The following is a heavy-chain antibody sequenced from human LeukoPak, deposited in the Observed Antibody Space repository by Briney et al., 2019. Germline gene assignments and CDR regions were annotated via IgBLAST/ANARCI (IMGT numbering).Heavy chain of an antibody. V-gene: IGHV1-8*03. J-gene: IGHJ5*02. CDR1: GYTFINYD. CDR2: MNPYSGNT. D-gene: IGHD6-13*01. CDR3: ARTQQLVLRSPLDP. Sequence: ASVKVSCKASGYTFINYDIHWVRQATGQALEWMGWMNPYSGNTGYAQNFQGRITITRDTSISTAYMELSSLGSEDTAVYYCARTQQLVLRSPLDPWGQGTLVTVSS.